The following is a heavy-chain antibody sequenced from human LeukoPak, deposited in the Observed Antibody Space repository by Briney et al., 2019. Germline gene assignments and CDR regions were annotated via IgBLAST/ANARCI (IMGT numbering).Heavy chain of an antibody. V-gene: IGHV3-48*03. Sequence: GGSLRLSCAASGFTFSSYEMNWVRQAPGKGLEWVSYISSSGSTIYYADSVKGRFTISRDNAKNSLYLQMNSLRAEDTAVYYCARTSGSSYFDSWGQGTLVTVSS. D-gene: IGHD3-10*01. CDR2: ISSSGSTI. CDR3: ARTSGSSYFDS. CDR1: GFTFSSYE. J-gene: IGHJ4*02.